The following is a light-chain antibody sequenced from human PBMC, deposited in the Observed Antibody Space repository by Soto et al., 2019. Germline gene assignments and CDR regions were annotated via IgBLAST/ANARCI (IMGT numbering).Light chain of an antibody. CDR1: SGHSSYI. Sequence: QPVLTQSSSASASLGSSVKLTCTLSSGHSSYIIAWHQQQPRKAPRYLMKLEGSGSYNKGSGVPDRFSGSSSGADRYLIISNLQSEDEADYYCETWDSKTVVFGGGTKVTVL. CDR2: LEGSGSY. CDR3: ETWDSKTVV. J-gene: IGLJ2*01. V-gene: IGLV4-60*03.